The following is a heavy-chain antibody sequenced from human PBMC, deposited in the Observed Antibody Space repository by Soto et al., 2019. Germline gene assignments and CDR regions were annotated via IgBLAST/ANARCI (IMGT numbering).Heavy chain of an antibody. CDR3: ARIQYDYYDSSGPNDY. J-gene: IGHJ4*02. Sequence: EVQLVESGGGLVQPGGSLRLSCAASGFTFSSYEMNWVRQAPGKGLEWVSYISSSGSTIYYADSVKGRFTISRDNAKNSLYLQMNSLRAEDTAVYYCARIQYDYYDSSGPNDYWGQGTLVTVSS. CDR2: ISSSGSTI. V-gene: IGHV3-48*03. D-gene: IGHD3-22*01. CDR1: GFTFSSYE.